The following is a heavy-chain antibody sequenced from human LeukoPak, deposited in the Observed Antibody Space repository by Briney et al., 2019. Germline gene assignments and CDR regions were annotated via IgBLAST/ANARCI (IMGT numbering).Heavy chain of an antibody. J-gene: IGHJ4*02. Sequence: GGSLRLSCAASGFTFSSSWVHWVRQAPGKGLVWVSRIDPDGRTTNYADSVKGRFTISRDNAKNTLYLQMNSLRPEDTAVYYCAKDQYDYVWQSFRYTFDYWGQGTLVTVSS. CDR1: GFTFSSSW. CDR2: IDPDGRTT. D-gene: IGHD3-16*02. CDR3: AKDQYDYVWQSFRYTFDY. V-gene: IGHV3-74*01.